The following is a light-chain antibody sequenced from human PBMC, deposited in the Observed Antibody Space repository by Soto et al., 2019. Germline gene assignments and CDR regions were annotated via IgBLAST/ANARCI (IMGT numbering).Light chain of an antibody. CDR3: QQRNNWPPT. CDR2: DAS. V-gene: IGKV3-11*01. Sequence: EIVLTPSPATLSLSPGERATLSCRASQSVSFYLACYQQKPGQAPMLLIYDASNRATGIPARFSGSGSGTDFTLTISSLDPEDVASDYCQQRNNWPPTFGQGTKVEIK. J-gene: IGKJ1*01. CDR1: QSVSFY.